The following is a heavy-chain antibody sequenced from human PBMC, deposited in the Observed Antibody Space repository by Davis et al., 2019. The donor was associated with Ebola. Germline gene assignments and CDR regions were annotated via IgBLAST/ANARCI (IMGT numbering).Heavy chain of an antibody. CDR2: IIPILGIA. J-gene: IGHJ4*02. D-gene: IGHD3-3*01. CDR3: ARPSDFWSGYSLYYFDY. V-gene: IGHV1-69*04. Sequence: SVKVSCKASGGTFSSYAISWVRQAPGQGLEWMGRIIPILGIANYAQKFQGRVTITADKSTSTAYMELSSLRSEDTAVYYCARPSDFWSGYSLYYFDYWGQGTLVTVSS. CDR1: GGTFSSYA.